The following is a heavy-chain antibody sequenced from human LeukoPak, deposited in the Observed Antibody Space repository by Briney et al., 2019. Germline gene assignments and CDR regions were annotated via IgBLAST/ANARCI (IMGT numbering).Heavy chain of an antibody. V-gene: IGHV3-7*01. D-gene: IGHD2-15*01. Sequence: PGGSLRLSCAASGFTFSSHWMSWVRQAPGKGLEWVANIKRDGSEKYYADSVKGRFTISRDNSKNTLYLQMNSLRAEDTAVYYCAKDAGVAAILNWFDPWGQGTLVTVSS. CDR2: IKRDGSEK. CDR3: AKDAGVAAILNWFDP. CDR1: GFTFSSHW. J-gene: IGHJ5*02.